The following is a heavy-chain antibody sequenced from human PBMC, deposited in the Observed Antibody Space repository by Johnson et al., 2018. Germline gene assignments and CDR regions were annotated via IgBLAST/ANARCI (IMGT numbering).Heavy chain of an antibody. V-gene: IGHV3-33*01. CDR2: IWYDGSNK. Sequence: QVQLVQSGGGVVQPGRSXRLSCAASGFTFSSYGMHWVRQAPGKGMDWVAVIWYDGSNKYYADSVKGRFTNPSENSKNTLYLQMTSLRAEDTAVYYCARDSGDIVVVPAAINGMDVWGQGTTVTVSS. CDR1: GFTFSSYG. D-gene: IGHD2-2*02. J-gene: IGHJ6*02. CDR3: ARDSGDIVVVPAAINGMDV.